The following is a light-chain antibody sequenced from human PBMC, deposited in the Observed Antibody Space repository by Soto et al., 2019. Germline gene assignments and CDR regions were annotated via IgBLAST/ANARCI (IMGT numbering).Light chain of an antibody. J-gene: IGKJ4*01. V-gene: IGKV3-15*01. CDR1: QSASNN. CDR2: FAS. Sequence: EIVMTQSPATLSVSPGERATLSCRASQSASNNLAWYQQKPGQAPRLLIYFASTRATGIPARVSGSGSGTEFTLTISSLQSEDFAVYDCQHYNNWPLTFGVGTQVEIK. CDR3: QHYNNWPLT.